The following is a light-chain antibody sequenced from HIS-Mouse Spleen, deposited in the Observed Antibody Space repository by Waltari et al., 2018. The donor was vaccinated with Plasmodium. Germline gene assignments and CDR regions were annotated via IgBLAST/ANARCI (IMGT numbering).Light chain of an antibody. CDR3: YSTDSSGNHRV. CDR1: ALPKQY. V-gene: IGLV3-10*01. J-gene: IGLJ3*02. CDR2: EDS. Sequence: SYELPPPPSVSVSAVQPARITCSGVALPKQYASWYQQKSGQAPVLVIYEDSKRPSGIPERFSGSSSGTMATLTISGAQVEDEADYYCYSTDSSGNHRVFGGGTKLTVL.